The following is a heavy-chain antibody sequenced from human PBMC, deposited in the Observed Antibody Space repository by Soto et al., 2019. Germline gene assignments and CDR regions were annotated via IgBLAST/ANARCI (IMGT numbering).Heavy chain of an antibody. CDR3: ARDHRLLWFGELLI. J-gene: IGHJ4*02. D-gene: IGHD3-10*01. V-gene: IGHV1-46*01. CDR1: GYTFTNYY. Sequence: QVQLVQSGAEVKKPGASVKVSCKASGYTFTNYYIHWVRQAPGQGLEWMGIINPSGGSTDYTQKFQDRVTMSRDTSTSIVYMELSSLRSEDTAVYYCARDHRLLWFGELLIWGQGTLVTVSS. CDR2: INPSGGST.